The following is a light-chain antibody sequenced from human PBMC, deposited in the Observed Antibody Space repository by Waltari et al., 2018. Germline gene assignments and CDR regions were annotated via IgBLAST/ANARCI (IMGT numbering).Light chain of an antibody. CDR3: AGWDDALNCHV. CDR2: GLN. Sequence: QFVLPQTLSASGTPGQPVLMICSGTLSNVGHHPVTWYQQVPGTAPKLAIGGLNHRPSGGPDRFSASKAGTTASLAISGLQAEDEADYYWAGWDDALNCHVFGSGSKVTVL. J-gene: IGLJ1*01. CDR1: LSNVGHHP. V-gene: IGLV1-44*01.